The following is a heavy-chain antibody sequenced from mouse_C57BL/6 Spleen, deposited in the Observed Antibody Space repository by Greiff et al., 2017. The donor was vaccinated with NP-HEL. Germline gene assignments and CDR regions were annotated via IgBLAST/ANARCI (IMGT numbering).Heavy chain of an antibody. CDR1: GYTFTSYG. V-gene: IGHV1-81*01. D-gene: IGHD2-3*01. CDR2: IYPRSGNT. J-gene: IGHJ4*01. CDR3: ARENDGYRDYAMDY. Sequence: QVQLQQSGAELARPGASVKLSCKASGYTFTSYGISWVKQRTGQGLEWIGEIYPRSGNTYYNEKFKGQATLTADKSSSTAYMELRSLTSEDSAVYFCARENDGYRDYAMDYWGQGTSVTVSS.